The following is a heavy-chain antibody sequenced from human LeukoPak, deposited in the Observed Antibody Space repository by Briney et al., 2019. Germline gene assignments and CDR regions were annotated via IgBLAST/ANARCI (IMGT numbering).Heavy chain of an antibody. CDR1: GGSISSGSYL. V-gene: IGHV4-61*02. J-gene: IGHJ4*02. CDR2: IYTSGST. CDR3: ARDQQLSYCGGDCYPAN. D-gene: IGHD2-21*02. Sequence: PSQTLSLTCTVSGGSISSGSYLWRWIRKPAGKGLEWIGRIYTSGSTDYNPSSKIRVTMSADTSKNQFALKLNAVTAADTAVYYCARDQQLSYCGGDCYPANWGQGTLVTVSS.